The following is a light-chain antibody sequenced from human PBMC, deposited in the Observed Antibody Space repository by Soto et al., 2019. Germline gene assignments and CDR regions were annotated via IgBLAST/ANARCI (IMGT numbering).Light chain of an antibody. CDR1: SSNVGTYNY. CDR2: DVS. Sequence: QSALTQPRSVSGSPGQSVTISCTGTSSNVGTYNYVSWYQQHPDKAPKLMVYDVSKRPSGVPDRFSGSKSGNTASLTISGLQAEDEADYYCCSYAGNYVVFGGGTKLTVL. CDR3: CSYAGNYVV. J-gene: IGLJ2*01. V-gene: IGLV2-11*01.